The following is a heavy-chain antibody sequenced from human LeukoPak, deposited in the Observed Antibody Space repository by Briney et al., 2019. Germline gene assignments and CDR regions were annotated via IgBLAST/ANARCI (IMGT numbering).Heavy chain of an antibody. CDR1: GGSVSSGGYY. D-gene: IGHD1-26*01. Sequence: SQTLSLTCTVSGGSVSSGGYYWIWIRQHPGKGLEWIGYIYYSGSTYYSPSLKSRVTISLDTSKNQFSLRLSSVTAADTAVYYCARGRRAGATISDYWGQGTLVTVSS. V-gene: IGHV4-31*03. CDR3: ARGRRAGATISDY. CDR2: IYYSGST. J-gene: IGHJ4*02.